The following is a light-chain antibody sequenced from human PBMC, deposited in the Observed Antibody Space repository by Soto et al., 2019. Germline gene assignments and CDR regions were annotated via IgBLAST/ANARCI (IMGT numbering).Light chain of an antibody. CDR3: SSYTSSNTLV. CDR1: SSDVGGYNY. V-gene: IGLV2-14*01. CDR2: EVS. Sequence: QSALTQPASVSGSPGQSITISCSGPSSDVGGYNYVSWYQQHPGKAPKLMIFEVSNRPSGISNRFSGSKSGNTVSLTISGLQAEDEADYYCSSYTSSNTLVFGTGTKLTVL. J-gene: IGLJ1*01.